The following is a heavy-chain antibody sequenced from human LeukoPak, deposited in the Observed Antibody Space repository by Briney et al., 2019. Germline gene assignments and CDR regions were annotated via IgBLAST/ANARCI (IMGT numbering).Heavy chain of an antibody. CDR1: GGSISSYY. CDR2: FFTTGST. D-gene: IGHD3-16*01. Sequence: PSETLSLTCTVSGGSISSYYWSWIRQPAGKGLEWIGRFFTTGSTNYNPSLRSRVTMSVDTSKNQFSLKLSSVTAADTAVYYCARVSGGGPVDYWGQGTLVTVSS. V-gene: IGHV4-4*07. CDR3: ARVSGGGPVDY. J-gene: IGHJ4*02.